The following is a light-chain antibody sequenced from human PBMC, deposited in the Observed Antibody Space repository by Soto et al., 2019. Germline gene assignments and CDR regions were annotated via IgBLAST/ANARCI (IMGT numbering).Light chain of an antibody. V-gene: IGKV3D-15*01. CDR3: QQYEKTVPPVT. CDR1: RSVSTN. J-gene: IGKJ4*01. Sequence: DIILTQSPAIVSVSPGERATLSCRASRSVSTNLAWYQHKHGQAPRLLIFGASTRVTDIPPRFSGTGSGTDFTLTINNMKSEDFGIYYCQQYEKTVPPVTFGGGTKVEI. CDR2: GAS.